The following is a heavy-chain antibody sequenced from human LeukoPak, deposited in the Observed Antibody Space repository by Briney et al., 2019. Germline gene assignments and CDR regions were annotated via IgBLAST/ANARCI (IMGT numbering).Heavy chain of an antibody. V-gene: IGHV1-2*04. CDR1: GYTFAGYY. J-gene: IGHJ6*02. Sequence: GASVKVSCKASGYTFAGYYMHWVRQAPGQGLEWMGWINPNSGGTNYAQKFQGWVTMTRDTSISTAYMELSRLRSDDTAVYYCARDGFVGTAMVTYYYYGMDVWGQGTTVTVSS. D-gene: IGHD5-18*01. CDR3: ARDGFVGTAMVTYYYYGMDV. CDR2: INPNSGGT.